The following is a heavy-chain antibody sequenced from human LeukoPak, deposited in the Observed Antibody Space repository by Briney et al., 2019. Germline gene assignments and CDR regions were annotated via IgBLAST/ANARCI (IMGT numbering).Heavy chain of an antibody. CDR1: GGSISSYY. D-gene: IGHD3-3*01. Sequence: PSETLSLTCTVSGGSISSYYWSWIRQPPGKGLEWIGSIYYSGSTYYNPSLKGRVTISVDTSKNQFSLKLSSVTAADTAVYYCARHPHTSDYDFWSGYPHNFDYWGQGTLVTVSS. J-gene: IGHJ4*02. CDR2: IYYSGST. V-gene: IGHV4-59*05. CDR3: ARHPHTSDYDFWSGYPHNFDY.